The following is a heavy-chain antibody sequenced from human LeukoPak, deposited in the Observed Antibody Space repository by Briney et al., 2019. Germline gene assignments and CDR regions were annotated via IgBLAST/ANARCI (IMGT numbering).Heavy chain of an antibody. V-gene: IGHV3-23*01. CDR1: GFTFSSYA. J-gene: IGHJ4*02. CDR3: AKFFGPLLRYFDWDFIFDY. Sequence: EPGGALRLSCAASGFTFSSYAMSWVGQAPGTGLDWVSAISGSGGSTYYADSVKGRFTISRDNSKNTLYLQMNSLRAEDTAVYYCAKFFGPLLRYFDWDFIFDYWGQGTLVTVSS. CDR2: ISGSGGST. D-gene: IGHD3-9*01.